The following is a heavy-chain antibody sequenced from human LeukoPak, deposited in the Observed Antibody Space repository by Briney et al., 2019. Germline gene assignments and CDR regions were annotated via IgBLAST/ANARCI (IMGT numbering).Heavy chain of an antibody. V-gene: IGHV1-8*01. CDR1: GYTFTSYD. J-gene: IGHJ4*02. CDR3: ARGDGLTDYDYVWGSYRHDY. D-gene: IGHD3-16*02. Sequence: ASVKVSCKASGYTFTSYDINWVRQATGQGLEWMGWMNPNSGNTGYAQKFQGRVTMTRNTSISTAYMELSSLRSEDTAVYYCARGDGLTDYDYVWGSYRHDYWGQGTLVTVSS. CDR2: MNPNSGNT.